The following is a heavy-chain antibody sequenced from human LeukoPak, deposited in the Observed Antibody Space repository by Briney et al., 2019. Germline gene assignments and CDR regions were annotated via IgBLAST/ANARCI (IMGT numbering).Heavy chain of an antibody. CDR2: IIPIFGTA. CDR3: ARAGYFDWDHDAFDI. D-gene: IGHD3-9*01. J-gene: IGHJ3*02. Sequence: GASVKVSCKASGGTFSSYAISWVRQAPGQGLEWMGGIIPIFGTANYAQKFQGRVTITADESTSTAYMELSSLRSEDTAVYYCARAGYFDWDHDAFDIWGQGTMVTVSS. V-gene: IGHV1-69*13. CDR1: GGTFSSYA.